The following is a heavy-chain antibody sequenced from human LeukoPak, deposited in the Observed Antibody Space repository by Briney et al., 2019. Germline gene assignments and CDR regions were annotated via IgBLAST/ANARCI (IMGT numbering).Heavy chain of an antibody. J-gene: IGHJ4*02. CDR1: GGSLSGYY. D-gene: IGHD2-15*01. CDR2: INHSGST. CDR3: ARPSYEDPLAFDY. Sequence: SETLSLTCAVYGGSLSGYYWSWIRQPPGKGLEWIGEINHSGSTNYNPSLKSRVTISVDTSKNQFSLKLSSVTAADTAFYYCARPSYEDPLAFDYWGQGILVTVSS. V-gene: IGHV4-34*01.